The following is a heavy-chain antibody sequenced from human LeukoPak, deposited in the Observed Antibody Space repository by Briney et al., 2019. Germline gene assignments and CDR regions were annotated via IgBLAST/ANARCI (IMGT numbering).Heavy chain of an antibody. CDR1: GFTFSSYA. V-gene: IGHV3-64*01. J-gene: IGHJ4*02. CDR3: ARCRDGYNYDY. Sequence: PGGYLTLYCAAAGFTFSSYAMEWVRQAPGKGLEYVSAISSNGGSTDYANSVKGRFTISRHNSKNTLYLQMGSLRAEHMALYYCARCRDGYNYDYWGQGTLVTVSS. D-gene: IGHD5-24*01. CDR2: ISSNGGST.